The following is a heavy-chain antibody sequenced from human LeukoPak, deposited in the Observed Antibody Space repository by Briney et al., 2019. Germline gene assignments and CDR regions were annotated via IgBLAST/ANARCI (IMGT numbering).Heavy chain of an antibody. D-gene: IGHD3-3*01. CDR2: IYYSGST. CDR1: GGTITSSSYY. CDR3: ARHHDFWSGYHYYYYGMDV. V-gene: IGHV4-39*01. Sequence: PSETLSLTCTVSGGTITSSSYYWGWIRQPPGKGLKWIGTIYYSGSTYYNPSLKSRVTISVDTSKNQFSLKLSSVTAADTAVYYCARHHDFWSGYHYYYYGMDVWGQGTTVTVSS. J-gene: IGHJ6*02.